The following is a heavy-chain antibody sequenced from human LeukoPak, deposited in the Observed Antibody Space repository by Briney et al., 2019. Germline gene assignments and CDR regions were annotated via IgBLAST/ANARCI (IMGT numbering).Heavy chain of an antibody. V-gene: IGHV3-30*03. J-gene: IGHJ6*03. Sequence: PGGSLTLFCAVSGFIFSNYGIHWARHAPGKGLEWGTIISYDGSNKYYADSVKGRFTISRDNSKNTLYLQMNNLRGEDTAVYYCARDAWNAYGDQSPYYDYYMDVWGKGTTVTVS. CDR2: ISYDGSNK. D-gene: IGHD4-17*01. CDR1: GFIFSNYG. CDR3: ARDAWNAYGDQSPYYDYYMDV.